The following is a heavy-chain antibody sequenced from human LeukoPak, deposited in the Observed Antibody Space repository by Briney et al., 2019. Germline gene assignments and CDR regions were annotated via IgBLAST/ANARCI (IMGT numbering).Heavy chain of an antibody. CDR1: GFTLGYHG. Sequence: HSGGSLRLSCAASGFTLGYHGMHWVRQAPGKGLEWVAFIFSNGVNTYYADSLRGRSTISRDTSKNTLFLEMESLRTEDTAVYYCARHRGSIFEGYMDVWGKGTTVTVSS. J-gene: IGHJ6*03. D-gene: IGHD3-9*01. CDR3: ARHRGSIFEGYMDV. V-gene: IGHV3-33*01. CDR2: IFSNGVNT.